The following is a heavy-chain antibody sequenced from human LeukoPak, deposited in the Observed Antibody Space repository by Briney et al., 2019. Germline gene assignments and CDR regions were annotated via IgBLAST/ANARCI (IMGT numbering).Heavy chain of an antibody. Sequence: GRSLRLSCAASGFTFSSYGMHWVRQAPGKGLEWVAVIWYDGSNKYYADSVKGRFTISRDNSKNTLYLQMNSLRAEDTAVYYCARPPIGSSWYARFYDYWGQGTLVTVSS. CDR2: IWYDGSNK. D-gene: IGHD6-13*01. CDR3: ARPPIGSSWYARFYDY. J-gene: IGHJ4*02. CDR1: GFTFSSYG. V-gene: IGHV3-33*01.